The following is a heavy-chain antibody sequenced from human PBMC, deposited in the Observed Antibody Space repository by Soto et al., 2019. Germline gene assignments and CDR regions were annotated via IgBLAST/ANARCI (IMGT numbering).Heavy chain of an antibody. Sequence: EVHLVQSGAEVKKSGESLKISCQASGYSFTSHWIGWVRQMPGKGLEWMGVIYPADSDTRYSPSFQGRITISADNSISTAYLQWSHLEASDTAIYYCARHPPTYTDTEVDNWGQGTLVTVSS. CDR3: ARHPPTYTDTEVDN. CDR1: GYSFTSHW. V-gene: IGHV5-51*01. CDR2: IYPADSDT. J-gene: IGHJ3*01. D-gene: IGHD2-8*02.